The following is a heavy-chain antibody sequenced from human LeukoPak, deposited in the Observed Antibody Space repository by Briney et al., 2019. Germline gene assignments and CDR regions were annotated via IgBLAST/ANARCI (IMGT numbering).Heavy chain of an antibody. D-gene: IGHD6-13*01. V-gene: IGHV4-34*01. CDR1: GGSFSGYY. J-gene: IGHJ5*02. CDR3: ARLWASAAARIDP. CDR2: INHSGST. Sequence: SETLSLTCAVYGGSFSGYYRSWIRQPPGKGLEWIGEINHSGSTNYTPSLKSRVTISVDTSKNQFSLKLSSVAAADTAVYSCARLWASAAARIDPWGQGTLVTVSS.